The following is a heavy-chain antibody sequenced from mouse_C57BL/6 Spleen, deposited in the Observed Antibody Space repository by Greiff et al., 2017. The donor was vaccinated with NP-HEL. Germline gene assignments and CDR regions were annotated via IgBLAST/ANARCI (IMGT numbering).Heavy chain of an antibody. Sequence: ESGPELVKPGASVKISCKASGYSFTSYYIHWVKQRPGQGLEWIGWIYPGSGNTKYNVKFKGKATLTADTSSSPAYMQLSSLASEDSAVYYCARDGCGKNFDVWGTGTTVTVSS. CDR2: IYPGSGNT. V-gene: IGHV1-66*01. CDR1: GYSFTSYY. J-gene: IGHJ1*03. D-gene: IGHD1-2*01. CDR3: ARDGCGKNFDV.